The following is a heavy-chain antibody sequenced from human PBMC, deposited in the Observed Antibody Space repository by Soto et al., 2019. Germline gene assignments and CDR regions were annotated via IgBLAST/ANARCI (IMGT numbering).Heavy chain of an antibody. CDR1: GFTFSSYA. J-gene: IGHJ4*02. Sequence: GGSLRLSCAASGFTFSSYAMHWVRQAPGKGLEWVAVISYGGSNKYYADSVKGRFTISRDNSKNTLYLQMNSLGAEDTAVYYCARDEPFGDCSRFDYWGQGTLVTVSS. D-gene: IGHD2-21*02. CDR3: ARDEPFGDCSRFDY. V-gene: IGHV3-30-3*01. CDR2: ISYGGSNK.